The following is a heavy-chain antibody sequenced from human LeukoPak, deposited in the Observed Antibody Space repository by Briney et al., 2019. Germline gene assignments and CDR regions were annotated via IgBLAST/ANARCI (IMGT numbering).Heavy chain of an antibody. CDR1: GGSISSSSYY. D-gene: IGHD2-21*02. Sequence: SETLSLTCTVSGGSISSSSYYWGWIRQPPGKGLEWIGSIYYSGSTYYNPSLKSRVTISVDTSKNQFSLKLSSVTAADTAVYYCARSALHTRYCGGDCYSGAFDYWGQGTLVTLSS. J-gene: IGHJ4*02. CDR3: ARSALHTRYCGGDCYSGAFDY. V-gene: IGHV4-39*01. CDR2: IYYSGST.